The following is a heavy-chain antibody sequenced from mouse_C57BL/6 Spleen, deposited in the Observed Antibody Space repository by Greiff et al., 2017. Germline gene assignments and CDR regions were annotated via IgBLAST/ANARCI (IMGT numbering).Heavy chain of an antibody. D-gene: IGHD1-1*01. Sequence: ESGPGLVKPSQSLSLTCSVTGYSITSGYYWNWIRQFPGNILEWMGYISYDGSNNYNPSLKNRISLTRDTSKNQFFLKLNSGTTDDTATYYSASSFITTVGYFDYWGQGTTLTVSS. V-gene: IGHV3-6*01. CDR1: GYSITSGYY. J-gene: IGHJ2*01. CDR2: ISYDGSN. CDR3: ASSFITTVGYFDY.